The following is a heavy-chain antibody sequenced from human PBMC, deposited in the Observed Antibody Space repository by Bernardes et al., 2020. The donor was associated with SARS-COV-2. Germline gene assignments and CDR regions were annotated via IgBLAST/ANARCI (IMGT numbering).Heavy chain of an antibody. CDR1: GGSISSSSYY. CDR3: ARHFEWLRFGVATWGFDY. Sequence: SETLSLTRTVSGGSISSSSYYWGWIRQPPGKGLEWIGSIYYSGSTYYNPSLKSRVTISVDTSKNQFSLKLSSVTAADTAVYYCARHFEWLRFGVATWGFDYWGQGTLVTVSS. V-gene: IGHV4-39*01. CDR2: IYYSGST. J-gene: IGHJ4*02. D-gene: IGHD5-12*01.